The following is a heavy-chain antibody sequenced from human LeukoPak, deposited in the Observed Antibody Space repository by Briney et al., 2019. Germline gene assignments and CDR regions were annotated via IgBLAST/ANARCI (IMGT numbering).Heavy chain of an antibody. J-gene: IGHJ4*02. CDR1: GYSISSAYY. D-gene: IGHD3-10*01. CDR3: ARVPYYGSGSYYSIPFYFDY. V-gene: IGHV4-61*01. CDR2: IYYSGST. Sequence: SETLSLTCTVSGYSISSAYYWSWIRQPPGKGLEWIGYIYYSGSTNYNPSLKSRVTISVDTSKNQFSLKLSSVTAADTAVYYCARVPYYGSGSYYSIPFYFDYWGQGTLVTVSS.